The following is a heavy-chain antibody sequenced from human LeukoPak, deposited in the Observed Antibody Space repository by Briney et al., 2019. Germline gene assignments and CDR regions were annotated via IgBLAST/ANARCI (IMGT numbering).Heavy chain of an antibody. CDR1: GYTFTGYY. CDR3: ARGASGVYTVTTSSFDP. V-gene: IGHV1-2*02. Sequence: ASVKVSCKASGYTFTGYYMHWVRQAPGQGLEWMGWINPHSGGTNYAQKFQGRVTMTRDTSISTAYMELSRLRSDDTAVYYCARGASGVYTVTTSSFDPWGQGTLVPVST. CDR2: INPHSGGT. J-gene: IGHJ5*02. D-gene: IGHD4-17*01.